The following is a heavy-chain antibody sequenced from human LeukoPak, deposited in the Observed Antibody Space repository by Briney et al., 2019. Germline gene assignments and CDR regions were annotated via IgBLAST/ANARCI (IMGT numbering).Heavy chain of an antibody. D-gene: IGHD3-22*01. CDR3: ARDQSYYDSSGYSTNAFDI. CDR2: ISSSGSTI. CDR1: GFTFDDYG. V-gene: IGHV3-11*01. J-gene: IGHJ3*02. Sequence: GGSLRLSCAASGFTFDDYGMSWVRQAPGKGLEWVSYISSSGSTIYYADSVKGRFTISRDNAKNSLYLQMNSLRAEDTAVYYCARDQSYYDSSGYSTNAFDIWGQGTMVTVSS.